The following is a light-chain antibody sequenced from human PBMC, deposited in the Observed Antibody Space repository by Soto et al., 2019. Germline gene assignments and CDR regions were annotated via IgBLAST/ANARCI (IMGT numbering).Light chain of an antibody. CDR1: QGITSY. CDR3: QQFNSYPYT. Sequence: DIQLTQSPSFLSASVGDRVTITCRAGQGITSYLAWYQQKPGKAPKLLIYAASTLQSGVPSRFSGSGSGTEFTLTISSLQPEDFATYYCQQFNSYPYTFGQGTKLEIK. CDR2: AAS. V-gene: IGKV1-9*01. J-gene: IGKJ2*01.